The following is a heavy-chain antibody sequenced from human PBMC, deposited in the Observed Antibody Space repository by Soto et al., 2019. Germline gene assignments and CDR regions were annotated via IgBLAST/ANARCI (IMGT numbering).Heavy chain of an antibody. CDR1: GGSISSYY. Sequence: PSETLSLTCTVSGGSISSYYWSWIRQPPGKGLEWIGYIYYSGSTNYNPSLKSRVTISVDTSKNQFSLKLSSVTAADTAVYYCARTASYDILIYWGQGTLVTVSS. J-gene: IGHJ4*02. V-gene: IGHV4-59*01. CDR2: IYYSGST. CDR3: ARTASYDILIY. D-gene: IGHD3-9*01.